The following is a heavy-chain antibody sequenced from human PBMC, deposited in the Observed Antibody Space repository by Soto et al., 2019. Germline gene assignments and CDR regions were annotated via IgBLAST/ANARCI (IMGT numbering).Heavy chain of an antibody. J-gene: IGHJ4*02. CDR3: TKGRGQNWKFDY. CDR1: GFTFSSYA. Sequence: EVQLLESGGGSVQPGGSLRLSCAASGFTFSSYAMHWVRRPPGKGLEWVSSTSHSGGTAYYADSVKGRFSISRDSLVNTLYLQMNSLSVEDTAVYYCTKGRGQNWKFDYWGQGNLVTVSP. D-gene: IGHD1-1*01. CDR2: TSHSGGTA. V-gene: IGHV3-23*01.